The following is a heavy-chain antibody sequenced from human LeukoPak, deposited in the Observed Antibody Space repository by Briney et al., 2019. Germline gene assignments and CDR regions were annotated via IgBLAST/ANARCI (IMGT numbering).Heavy chain of an antibody. V-gene: IGHV4-34*01. CDR1: GGSFSGYY. J-gene: IGHJ5*02. D-gene: IGHD6-13*01. CDR3: ASIPPEIYSSSSDGFDP. CDR2: INHSGST. Sequence: SETLSLTCAVYGGSFSGYYWSWIRQPPGKGLEWIGEINHSGSTNYNPSLKSRVTISVDTSKNQFSLKLSSVTAADTAVYYCASIPPEIYSSSSDGFDPWGQGILVTVSS.